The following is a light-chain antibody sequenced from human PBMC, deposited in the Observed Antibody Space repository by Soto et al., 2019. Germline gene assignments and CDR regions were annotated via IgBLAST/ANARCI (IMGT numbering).Light chain of an antibody. CDR3: QQYGTSPRT. V-gene: IGKV3-20*01. J-gene: IGKJ1*01. CDR1: QSIFSNY. Sequence: EVMLTQSPGTLSLSPGERATLSCRASQSIFSNYLAWYQQKSGQAPRLLIYGASNRATGIPDRFSGSGSGTEFTLTISRLEPEDFAVYYCQQYGTSPRTFGQGTNVEF. CDR2: GAS.